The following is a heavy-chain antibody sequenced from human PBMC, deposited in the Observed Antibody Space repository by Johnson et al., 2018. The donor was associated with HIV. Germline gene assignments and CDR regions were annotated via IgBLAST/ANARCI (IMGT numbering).Heavy chain of an antibody. CDR2: ISGSGRTI. J-gene: IGHJ3*02. V-gene: IGHV3-11*04. D-gene: IGHD3-10*01. CDR1: GSTFSDYY. Sequence: QVQLVESGGDLVKAGGSLRLSCAASGSTFSDYYMSWIRQAPGKGLEWVSYISGSGRTIYYADSVKGRFTISRDNAMNSVYLQMNSLRAEDPAVCYCARAGFVDSYGSWKAFDIWGQGTLFTVSS. CDR3: ARAGFVDSYGSWKAFDI.